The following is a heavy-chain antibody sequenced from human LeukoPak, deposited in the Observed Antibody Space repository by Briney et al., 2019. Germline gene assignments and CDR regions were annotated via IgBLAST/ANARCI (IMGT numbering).Heavy chain of an antibody. V-gene: IGHV1-2*02. CDR2: INPNSGGT. CDR1: GYTFTGYY. D-gene: IGHD3-10*01. J-gene: IGHJ4*02. Sequence: ASVKVSCKASGYTFTGYYLHWVRQAPGQGLEWMGWINPNSGGTNYAQKFQGRVTMTRDTSISTAYMELSRLRSDDTAVYYCARFYGSGSGGYDYWGQGTLVTVSS. CDR3: ARFYGSGSGGYDY.